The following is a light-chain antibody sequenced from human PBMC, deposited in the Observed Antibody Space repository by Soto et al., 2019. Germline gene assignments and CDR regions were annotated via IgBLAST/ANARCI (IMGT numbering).Light chain of an antibody. CDR1: QTISNT. J-gene: IGKJ4*01. Sequence: ETVLTQSPATLSLSPGENAILSCRANQTISNTLAWYQQKPGQAPRLLIYAASTRATGVSARFSGSGSGTEFTLTISSLQSEDFTIYYCQYYNNWLATFGGGTKVDI. CDR3: QYYNNWLAT. V-gene: IGKV3-15*01. CDR2: AAS.